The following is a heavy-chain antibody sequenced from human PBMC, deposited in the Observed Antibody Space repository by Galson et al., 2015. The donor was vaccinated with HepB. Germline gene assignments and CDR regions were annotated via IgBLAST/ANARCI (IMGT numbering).Heavy chain of an antibody. CDR1: GYTFTSYY. V-gene: IGHV1-46*01. J-gene: IGHJ4*02. Sequence: SVKVSCKASGYTFTSYYMHWVRQAPGQGLEWMGIINPSGGSTSYAQKFQGRVTMTRDTSTSTVYMELSSLRSEDTAVYYCAREWTDTAMVLYYFDYWGQGTPVTVSS. D-gene: IGHD5-18*01. CDR2: INPSGGST. CDR3: AREWTDTAMVLYYFDY.